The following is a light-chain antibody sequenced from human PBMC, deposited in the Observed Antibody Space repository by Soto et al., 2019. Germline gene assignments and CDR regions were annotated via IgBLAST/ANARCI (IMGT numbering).Light chain of an antibody. CDR1: RSNIESNT. V-gene: IGLV1-44*01. J-gene: IGLJ3*02. CDR3: AAWDDSLNGWV. Sequence: QSVLTQPPSASGTPGQRVTISCSGSRSNIESNTVNWYQQLPGTAPKLLIFNNNQWPSGVPDRFSGSKSGTSASLAISGLQSGDEADYYSAAWDDSLNGWVFGGGTKLTVL. CDR2: NNN.